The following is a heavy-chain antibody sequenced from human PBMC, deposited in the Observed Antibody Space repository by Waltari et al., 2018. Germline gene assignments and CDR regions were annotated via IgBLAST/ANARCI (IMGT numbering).Heavy chain of an antibody. Sequence: QVHLVQPGGKVSKSGASVRVSCKPSGYTLTSFAITWVRQAPGQGLEWMGWVNPRNDHTNLLQALQGRLTLTTDSSTATAYMELRNLTSDDTAIYYCARGGRYAISWFDFWGQGTPVTVSS. D-gene: IGHD3-16*01. CDR3: ARGGRYAISWFDF. J-gene: IGHJ5*01. CDR2: VNPRNDHT. V-gene: IGHV1-18*01. CDR1: GYTLTSFA.